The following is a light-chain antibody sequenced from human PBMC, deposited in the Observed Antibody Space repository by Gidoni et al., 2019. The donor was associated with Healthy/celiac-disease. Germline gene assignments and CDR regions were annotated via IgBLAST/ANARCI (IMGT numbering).Light chain of an antibody. V-gene: IGKV3-11*01. Sequence: ILLPQSPATLSLSPGERATLSCRASPRVSSYLAWYQQKPGQAPRLLIYDASNRATGIPARFSGSGSGTDFTLTISSLEPEDFAVYYCQQRSNWLWTFGQXTKVEIK. CDR2: DAS. J-gene: IGKJ1*01. CDR1: PRVSSY. CDR3: QQRSNWLWT.